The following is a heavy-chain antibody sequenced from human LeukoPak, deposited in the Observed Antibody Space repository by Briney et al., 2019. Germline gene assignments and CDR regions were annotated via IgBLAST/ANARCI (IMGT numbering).Heavy chain of an antibody. CDR2: ISSSSTI. Sequence: GGSLRLSCAASGFTFSSYSMNWVRQAPGKGLEWVSYISSSSTIYYADSVKGRFTISRDNAKNSLYLQMNSLRAEDTAVYYCASGLVVGAFFPFDYWGQGTLVTVSS. CDR1: GFTFSSYS. V-gene: IGHV3-48*01. CDR3: ASGLVVGAFFPFDY. D-gene: IGHD1-26*01. J-gene: IGHJ4*02.